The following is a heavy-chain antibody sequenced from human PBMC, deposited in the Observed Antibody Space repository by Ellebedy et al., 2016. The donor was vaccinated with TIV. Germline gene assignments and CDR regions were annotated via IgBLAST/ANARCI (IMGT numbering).Heavy chain of an antibody. CDR1: GFTVSSYW. J-gene: IGHJ4*02. Sequence: PGGSLRLSCTDSGFTVSSYWMQWVRQAPGKGLEWVANIKQDGSEEYYLDSVKGPFTISSDNAKKSLYLQMNSLRSEDTAVYYCARGSGWIIDYWGQGTLVTVSS. CDR3: ARGSGWIIDY. D-gene: IGHD6-19*01. CDR2: IKQDGSEE. V-gene: IGHV3-7*04.